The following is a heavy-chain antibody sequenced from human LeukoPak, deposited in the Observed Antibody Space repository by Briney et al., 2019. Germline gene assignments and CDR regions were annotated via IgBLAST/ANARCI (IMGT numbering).Heavy chain of an antibody. Sequence: SETLSLSCAVSGYSISSGYYWGWIRQTPGKGLEWIGSIYHSGSTYYNPSLKSRVTISVDTSKNQFSLKLSSVTAADTAVYYCARVVWFGEVSNFDYWGQGTLVTVSS. CDR2: IYHSGST. CDR1: GYSISSGYY. CDR3: ARVVWFGEVSNFDY. D-gene: IGHD3-10*01. J-gene: IGHJ4*02. V-gene: IGHV4-38-2*01.